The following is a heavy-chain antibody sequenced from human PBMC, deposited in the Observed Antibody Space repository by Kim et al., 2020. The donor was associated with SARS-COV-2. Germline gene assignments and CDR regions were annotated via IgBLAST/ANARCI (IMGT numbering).Heavy chain of an antibody. Sequence: SVKVRFTSSRDNSKNTLYLQMNSLRAEDTAVYYCARDRGSGSYYTYAFDIWGQGTMVTVSS. CDR3: ARDRGSGSYYTYAFDI. J-gene: IGHJ3*02. V-gene: IGHV3-30*07. D-gene: IGHD3-10*01.